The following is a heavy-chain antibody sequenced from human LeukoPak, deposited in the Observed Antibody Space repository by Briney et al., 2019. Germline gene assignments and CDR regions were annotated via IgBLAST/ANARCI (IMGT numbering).Heavy chain of an antibody. J-gene: IGHJ2*01. CDR2: TYYSGST. CDR1: GGSISSYY. Sequence: PSETLSLTCTVSGGSISSYYWSWIRQPPGKGLEWTGSTYYSGSTNYNPSLKSRVTMSVDTSKNQFSLRLTSVTAADTAVYHCARGGWSLDLWGRGTLVTVSS. CDR3: ARGGWSLDL. D-gene: IGHD1-26*01. V-gene: IGHV4-59*01.